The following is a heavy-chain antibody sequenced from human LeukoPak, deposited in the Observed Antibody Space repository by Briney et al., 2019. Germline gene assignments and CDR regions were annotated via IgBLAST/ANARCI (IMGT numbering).Heavy chain of an antibody. CDR1: GVSFSGYY. V-gene: IGHV4-34*01. CDR2: INHRGST. Sequence: KPSETLSLTCAVYGVSFSGYYWSWIRQPPGKGLEWIGEINHRGSTNYNPSLKSRVTISVDTSKNQISLKLSSVTAADTAVYYCARSLTLKDYWGQGTLVTVSS. CDR3: ARSLTLKDY. J-gene: IGHJ4*02.